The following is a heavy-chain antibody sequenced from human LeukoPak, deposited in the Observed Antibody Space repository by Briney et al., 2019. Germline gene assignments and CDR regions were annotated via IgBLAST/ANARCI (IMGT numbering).Heavy chain of an antibody. CDR3: ARGRWDGYSVDY. J-gene: IGHJ4*02. D-gene: IGHD5-24*01. V-gene: IGHV3-53*01. CDR2: IYSGGST. CDR1: GFTVSSNY. Sequence: GGSLRLSCATSGFTVSSNYMSWVRQAPGKGLEWVSVIYSGGSTYYADSVKGRFTISRDNSKNTLYLQMNSLRAEDTAVYYCARGRWDGYSVDYWGQGTLVTVSS.